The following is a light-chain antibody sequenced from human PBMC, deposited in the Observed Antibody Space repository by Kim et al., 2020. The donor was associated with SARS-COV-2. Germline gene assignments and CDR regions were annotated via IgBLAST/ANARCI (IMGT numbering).Light chain of an antibody. CDR1: SSDVGSYNL. CDR2: EVN. CDR3: CSYASTGARYV. V-gene: IGLV2-23*02. J-gene: IGLJ1*01. Sequence: QFALTQPASVSGSPGQSITISCTGTSSDVGSYNLVSWYQQHPGKAPKLMIYEVNKRPSGVSLRFSGSKSGNTASLTISGLQAEDEGNYYCCSYASTGARYVFGTGTKVTVL.